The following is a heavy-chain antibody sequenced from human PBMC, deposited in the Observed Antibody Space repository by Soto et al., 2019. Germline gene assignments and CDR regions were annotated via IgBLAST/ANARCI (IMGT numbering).Heavy chain of an antibody. J-gene: IGHJ6*02. CDR2: IKSKTDGGTT. Sequence: EVQLVESGGGLVKPGGSLRLSCAASGFTFSNAWMNWVRQAPGKGLEWVGRIKSKTDGGTTDYAAPVKGRFTISRDDSKTTRYLEMNSLKTADNAVYYCTTDGDVVLRVDATHYYYGMDVWGQGTTVTVSS. CDR3: TTDGDVVLRVDATHYYYGMDV. CDR1: GFTFSNAW. V-gene: IGHV3-15*07. D-gene: IGHD2-8*01.